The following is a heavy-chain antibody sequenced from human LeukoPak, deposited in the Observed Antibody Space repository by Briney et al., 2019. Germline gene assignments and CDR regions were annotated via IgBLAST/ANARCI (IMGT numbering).Heavy chain of an antibody. J-gene: IGHJ6*02. V-gene: IGHV3-7*01. Sequence: GGSLRLSCAASGFTFSNYWMTWVRQAPGKGLEWVASIKFDGSEKYYVDSVKGRFTISRDNAKNSLYLQMNSLRAEDTAVYYCVRAMEVWGQGTTVTVSS. CDR2: IKFDGSEK. CDR3: VRAMEV. CDR1: GFTFSNYW.